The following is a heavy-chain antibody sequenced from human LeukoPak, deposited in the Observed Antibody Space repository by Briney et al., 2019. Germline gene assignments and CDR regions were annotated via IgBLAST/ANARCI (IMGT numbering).Heavy chain of an antibody. J-gene: IGHJ4*02. CDR2: IKEDGSEK. CDR3: ARYGGPVTD. V-gene: IGHV3-7*05. D-gene: IGHD2-21*02. CDR1: GFSFSTHS. Sequence: GGSLRLSCAASGFSFSTHSMSWVRQAPGKGLEWVANIKEDGSEKDYVDSVKGRFTISRDNVKNALYLQMNSLRAEDTALYYCARYGGPVTDWGQGTLVTVSS.